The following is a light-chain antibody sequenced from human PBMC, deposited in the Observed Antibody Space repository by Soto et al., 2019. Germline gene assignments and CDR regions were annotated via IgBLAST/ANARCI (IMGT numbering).Light chain of an antibody. CDR1: NSNIGSNI. CDR2: NNN. CDR3: AAWDDSLNAWV. V-gene: IGLV1-44*01. Sequence: QSVLTQPPSASGTPGQRVTISCSGSNSNIGSNIVNWYQQLPGTAPKLLIYNNNQRPSGVSDRFSGSESGTSASLAISGLQSEDEADYYCAAWDDSLNAWVFGGGTKLTVL. J-gene: IGLJ3*02.